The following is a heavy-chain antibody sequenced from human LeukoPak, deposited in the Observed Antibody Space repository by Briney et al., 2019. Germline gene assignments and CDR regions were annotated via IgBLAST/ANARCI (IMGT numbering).Heavy chain of an antibody. CDR1: GGSFSGYY. Sequence: SETLSLTCAVYGGSFSGYYWSWIRQPPGKGLEWIGEINHSGSTNYNPSLKSRVTISVDTSKNQFSLKLSSVTAADTAVYYCATLRAFQRYYYYYYYMDVWGKGTTVTAS. CDR2: INHSGST. D-gene: IGHD3-16*01. J-gene: IGHJ6*03. CDR3: ATLRAFQRYYYYYYYMDV. V-gene: IGHV4-34*01.